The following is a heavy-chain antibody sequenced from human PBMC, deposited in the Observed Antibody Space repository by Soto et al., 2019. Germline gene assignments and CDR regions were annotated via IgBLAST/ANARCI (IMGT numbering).Heavy chain of an antibody. D-gene: IGHD3-3*01. CDR3: AGWAVGIMIFGVPKDY. J-gene: IGHJ4*02. Sequence: PSETLSLTCVVYGGSFSGHFCSWIRQPPGKGLEWIGEINHSGSANYNPSLKSRVTISVDTSKNQFSLKLTSVTAADTAVYYCAGWAVGIMIFGVPKDYWSQGTQVTVSS. CDR1: GGSFSGHF. V-gene: IGHV4-34*01. CDR2: INHSGSA.